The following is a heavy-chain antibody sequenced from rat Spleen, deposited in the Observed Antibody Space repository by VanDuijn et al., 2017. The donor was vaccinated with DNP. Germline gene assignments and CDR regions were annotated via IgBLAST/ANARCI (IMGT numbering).Heavy chain of an antibody. CDR2: ISYDGSST. V-gene: IGHV5-7*01. Sequence: EVQLVESGGGLVQPGRSLKLSCAASGFTFSDYNMAWVRQAPKKGLEWVAAISYDGSSTYDRDSVKGRFTISRDNAKSTLYLQMDSLRSEDTATYYCARHNNFDYWGQGVMVTVSS. D-gene: IGHD1-10*01. J-gene: IGHJ2*01. CDR1: GFTFSDYN. CDR3: ARHNNFDY.